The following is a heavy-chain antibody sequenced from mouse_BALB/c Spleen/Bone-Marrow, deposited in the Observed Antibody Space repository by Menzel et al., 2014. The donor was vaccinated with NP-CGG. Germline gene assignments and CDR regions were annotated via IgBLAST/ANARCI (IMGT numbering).Heavy chain of an antibody. CDR2: INSGGSYT. CDR1: GFSFNTYA. V-gene: IGHV5-9-4*01. Sequence: EVNLVESGGGLVKPGGSLKLACAASGFSFNTYAMSWVRQSPEKRLEWVATINSGGSYTYYPDTVTGRFTISRDNAKNTLYLEMSSLGSEDAAMYYCARLDSSGSNYFDCWGQGTTLTVSS. D-gene: IGHD3-2*01. CDR3: ARLDSSGSNYFDC. J-gene: IGHJ2*01.